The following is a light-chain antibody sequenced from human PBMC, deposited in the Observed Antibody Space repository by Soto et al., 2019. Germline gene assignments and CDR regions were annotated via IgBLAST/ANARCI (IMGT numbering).Light chain of an antibody. V-gene: IGKV3-15*01. CDR2: GAS. CDR3: RQYNNWPRT. CDR1: QSIRGN. J-gene: IGKJ1*01. Sequence: EIVMTQSPATLSLSPGATATLSCRASQSIRGNLAWYQQRRGQAPRLLIYGASTRATGIPARFSGGGSGTEFTLTISSLQSEDFAIYYCRQYNNWPRTFGQGTKVEIK.